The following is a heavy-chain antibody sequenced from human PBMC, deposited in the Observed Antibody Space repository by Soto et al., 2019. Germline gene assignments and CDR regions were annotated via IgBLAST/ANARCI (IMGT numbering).Heavy chain of an antibody. V-gene: IGHV3-7*01. J-gene: IGHJ6*03. CDR3: AKGLYCSSTSCSPGYYYYMDV. D-gene: IGHD2-2*01. CDR1: GFTFSSYW. Sequence: GGSLRLSCAASGFTFSSYWMSWVRQAPGKGLEWVANIKQDGSEKYYVDSVKGRFTISRDNSKNTLYLQMNSLRAEDTAVYYCAKGLYCSSTSCSPGYYYYMDVWGKGTTVTVSS. CDR2: IKQDGSEK.